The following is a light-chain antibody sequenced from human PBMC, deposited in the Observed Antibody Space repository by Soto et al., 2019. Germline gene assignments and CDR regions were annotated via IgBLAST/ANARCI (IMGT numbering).Light chain of an antibody. Sequence: DIQMTQSPSTLSASVGDRVTITCRASQGISSDLAWYQQNPGKAPKLLIYDASSLESGVPSRFSGSGSGTEFTLTISSLQPDDFATYYCQQYNSYWTFGQGTKVDIK. CDR2: DAS. CDR3: QQYNSYWT. J-gene: IGKJ1*01. CDR1: QGISSD. V-gene: IGKV1-5*01.